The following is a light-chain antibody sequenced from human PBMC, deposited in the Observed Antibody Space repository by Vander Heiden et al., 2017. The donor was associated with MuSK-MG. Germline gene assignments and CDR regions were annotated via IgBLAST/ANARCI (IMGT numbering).Light chain of an antibody. J-gene: IGLJ3*02. CDR3: SSHTSSSTWV. CDR1: MSEVGVDNY. Sequence: QSALTQPASLSGSPGQSTTISCTGTMSEVGVDNYVSWYQPHPAKAPTLMIYEVSNRPSGVSNRFSGSKSGNTASLSISGLQAEDEADYYCSSHTSSSTWVFGGGTKLTVL. CDR2: EVS. V-gene: IGLV2-14*01.